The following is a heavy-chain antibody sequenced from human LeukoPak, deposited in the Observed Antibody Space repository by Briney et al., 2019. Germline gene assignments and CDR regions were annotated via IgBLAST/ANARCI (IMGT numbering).Heavy chain of an antibody. J-gene: IGHJ5*02. Sequence: GASVKVSCKASGYTFTSYGISWVRQAPGQGLEWMGGFDPEDGEPIYAQKFQGRVTMTEDTSTDTVHMELSSLRSEDTAVYYCATDFLGFDPWGQGTLVTVSS. CDR3: ATDFLGFDP. CDR1: GYTFTSYG. CDR2: FDPEDGEP. V-gene: IGHV1-24*01. D-gene: IGHD2/OR15-2a*01.